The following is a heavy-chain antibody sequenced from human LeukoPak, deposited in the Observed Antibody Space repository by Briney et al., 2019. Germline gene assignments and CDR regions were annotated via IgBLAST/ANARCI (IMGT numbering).Heavy chain of an antibody. CDR1: GFTVITND. D-gene: IGHD1-14*01. Sequence: GGSLRLSCAASGFTVITNDMTWVRQAPGKGLDWVSVLYSDGNTKYADSVQGRFTISRDNSKNTLYLEMNSLSPDGTAVYYCARGVEPLAANTLAYWGQGTLVTVSS. CDR2: LYSDGNT. CDR3: ARGVEPLAANTLAY. V-gene: IGHV3-53*01. J-gene: IGHJ4*02.